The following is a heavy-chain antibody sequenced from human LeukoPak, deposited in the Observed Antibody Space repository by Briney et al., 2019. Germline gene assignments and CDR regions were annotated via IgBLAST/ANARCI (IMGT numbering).Heavy chain of an antibody. Sequence: GGSLRLSCAASGFTFSSYAMHWVRQAPGKGLEWVAVISYDGSNKYYADSVKGRFTISRDNSKNTLYLQMNSLRAEDTAVYYCARDLRAFDYWGQGTMVTVSS. CDR3: ARDLRAFDY. V-gene: IGHV3-30-3*01. J-gene: IGHJ3*01. CDR1: GFTFSSYA. CDR2: ISYDGSNK. D-gene: IGHD4-17*01.